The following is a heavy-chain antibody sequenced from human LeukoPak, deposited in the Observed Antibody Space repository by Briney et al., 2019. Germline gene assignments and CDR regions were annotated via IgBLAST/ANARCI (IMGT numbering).Heavy chain of an antibody. J-gene: IGHJ3*02. CDR1: GGSISSYY. CDR3: ARPSYYDSSGYPPDAFDI. CDR2: IYYSGST. V-gene: IGHV4-59*08. D-gene: IGHD3-22*01. Sequence: SETLSLTCTVSGGSISSYYWSWIRQPPGKGLEWIGYIYYSGSTNYNPSLKSRVTISVGTSKNQFSLKLSSVTAADTAVYYCARPSYYDSSGYPPDAFDIWGQGTMVTVSS.